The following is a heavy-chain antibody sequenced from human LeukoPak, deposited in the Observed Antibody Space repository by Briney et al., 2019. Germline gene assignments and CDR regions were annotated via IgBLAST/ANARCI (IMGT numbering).Heavy chain of an antibody. CDR3: PPLAVPAANNLDY. V-gene: IGHV3-23*01. CDR2: IGANTGTT. Sequence: PGGSLRLSCTASGFTFSSYAMSWVRQAPGKGLEWVSSIGANTGTTYYADSVKGRFTISRDNSKNTLYLQMNSLRTEDTAVYYCPPLAVPAANNLDYWGQGTLVTVSS. J-gene: IGHJ4*02. CDR1: GFTFSSYA. D-gene: IGHD2-2*01.